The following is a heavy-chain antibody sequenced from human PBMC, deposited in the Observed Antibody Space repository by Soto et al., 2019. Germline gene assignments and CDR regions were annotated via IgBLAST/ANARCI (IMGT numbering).Heavy chain of an antibody. J-gene: IGHJ4*02. CDR2: ITSSGTYI. D-gene: IGHD1-26*01. V-gene: IGHV3-21*01. CDR1: GFTFSSSP. Sequence: GGSLRLSCAASGFTFSSSPMHWVRQAPGKRLEWVSSITSSGTYIYYANSAKGRFTVSRDNAKNSLYLQMNSLRAEDTAVYYCARDLGGSSLYYFDYWGPGTLVTVSS. CDR3: ARDLGGSSLYYFDY.